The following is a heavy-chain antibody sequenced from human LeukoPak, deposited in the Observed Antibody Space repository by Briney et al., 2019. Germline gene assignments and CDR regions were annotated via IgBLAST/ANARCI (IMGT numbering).Heavy chain of an antibody. Sequence: SETLSLTCTVSGGSISSYYWSWIRQPPGKGLEWIGYIYYSGSTNYNPSLKSRVTISVDTSKNQFSLKLSSVTAADTAVYYCARTEGYSSGWYLIDWGQGTLVTVSS. J-gene: IGHJ4*02. CDR1: GGSISSYY. D-gene: IGHD6-19*01. CDR2: IYYSGST. CDR3: ARTEGYSSGWYLID. V-gene: IGHV4-59*01.